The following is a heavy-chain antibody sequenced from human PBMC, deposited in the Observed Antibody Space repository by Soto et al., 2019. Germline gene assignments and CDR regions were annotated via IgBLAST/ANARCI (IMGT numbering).Heavy chain of an antibody. CDR3: TRQSGWYYYFDY. Sequence: GGSLRLSCAASGFTFSCSAMHWVRQSSGKGLEWVGRIRSKANSYATAYAASVKGRFTISRDDSKNTAYLQMNSLKTEDTAVYYCTRQSGWYYYFDYWGQGTLVTVSS. CDR2: IRSKANSYAT. J-gene: IGHJ4*02. V-gene: IGHV3-73*01. CDR1: GFTFSCSA. D-gene: IGHD6-19*01.